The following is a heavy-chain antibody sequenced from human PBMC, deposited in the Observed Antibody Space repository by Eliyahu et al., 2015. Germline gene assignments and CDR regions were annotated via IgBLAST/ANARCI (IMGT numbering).Heavy chain of an antibody. J-gene: IGHJ5*02. CDR1: GGTFSSYA. Sequence: QVQLVQSGAEVKKPGSSVKVSCKASGGTFSSYAINWVRQTPGQGLEWMGGVIPIFGTANYAQKFQGRVTITADESTSTAYIELRSLRSDDTAVYYCARQAVAPYNWFDPWVPGNPGHRLL. V-gene: IGHV1-69*01. CDR2: VIPIFGTA. CDR3: ARQAVAPYNWFDP. D-gene: IGHD6-19*01.